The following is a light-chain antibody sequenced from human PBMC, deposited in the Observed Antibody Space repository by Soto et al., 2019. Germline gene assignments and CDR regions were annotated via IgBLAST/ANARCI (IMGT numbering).Light chain of an antibody. CDR2: DAS. J-gene: IGKJ4*01. V-gene: IGKV3-20*01. CDR3: QQDGSLSLT. Sequence: EIVLTQSPGTLSLSPGERATLSCSASQSVSSSYLTWYQQKPGQAPRLLIYDASSRATGIPDRFSGSGSGTDFTLTISRLEPEDFAVYYCQQDGSLSLTFGGGTKVDIK. CDR1: QSVSSSY.